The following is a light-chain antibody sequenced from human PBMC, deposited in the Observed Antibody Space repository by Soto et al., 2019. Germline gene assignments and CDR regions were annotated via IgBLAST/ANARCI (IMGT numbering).Light chain of an antibody. J-gene: IGKJ1*01. Sequence: EIQITHSPITLTVSPGERATHSCRASQRVSNNVAWYQQQPGQAPRLLIYGSSTRATGIPARFSGSWSGTEFTLAISSLQSEDFAVYYCQQYNSWSLTFGPGTKVDIK. CDR2: GSS. CDR3: QQYNSWSLT. V-gene: IGKV3-15*01. CDR1: QRVSNN.